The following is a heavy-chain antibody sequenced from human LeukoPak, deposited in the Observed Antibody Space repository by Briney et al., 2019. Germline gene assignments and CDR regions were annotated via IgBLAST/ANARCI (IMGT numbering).Heavy chain of an antibody. J-gene: IGHJ6*03. CDR3: ARGDYEYYYYYYMDV. D-gene: IGHD4-17*01. CDR2: INSDGGST. V-gene: IGHV3-74*01. Sequence: GGSLRLSCAASGFTFSSYWMHWVRQAPGKGLVWVSRINSDGGSTSYADSVKGRFTISRDNAKNTLYLQMNSLRAEDTAVYYCARGDYEYYYYYYMDVWGKGTTVTVSS. CDR1: GFTFSSYW.